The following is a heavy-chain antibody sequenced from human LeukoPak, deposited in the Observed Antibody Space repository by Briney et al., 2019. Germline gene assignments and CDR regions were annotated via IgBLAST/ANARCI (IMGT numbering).Heavy chain of an antibody. D-gene: IGHD3-10*01. V-gene: IGHV1-18*01. CDR2: ISAYNGNT. CDR3: ARVREVRGVIITSLGY. J-gene: IGHJ4*02. CDR1: GYTFTSCG. Sequence: ASVKVSCKASGYTFTSCGISWVRQAPGQGLEWMGWISAYNGNTNYAQKLQGRVTMTTDTSTSTAYMELRSLRSDDTAVYYCARVREVRGVIITSLGYWGQGTLVTVSS.